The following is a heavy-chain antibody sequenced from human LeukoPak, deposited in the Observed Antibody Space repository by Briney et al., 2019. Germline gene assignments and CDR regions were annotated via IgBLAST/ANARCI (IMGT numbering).Heavy chain of an antibody. CDR1: GFTFSSYW. J-gene: IGHJ3*02. CDR2: INSDGSST. CDR3: ARGGGNSWKAFDI. D-gene: IGHD4-23*01. Sequence: PGGSLRLSCAASGFTFSSYWMHWVRQAPGKGLVWVSRINSDGSSTSYADSAKGRFTISRDNAKNTLYLQMNSLRAEDTAVYYCARGGGNSWKAFDIWGQGTMVTVSS. V-gene: IGHV3-74*01.